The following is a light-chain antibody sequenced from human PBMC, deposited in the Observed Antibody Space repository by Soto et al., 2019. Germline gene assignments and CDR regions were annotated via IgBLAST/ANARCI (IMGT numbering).Light chain of an antibody. J-gene: IGKJ2*02. CDR2: WAS. CDR3: QHYYSSPCT. Sequence: DIVMTQSPDSLAVSLGERATINCRSSQNVLYSSNNKNYLAWYQQKPGQPPKLLIYWASTRESGVPDRFSGSGSGTDFTLTISSLQAEDVAVYYCQHYYSSPCTFGQGTKLEIK. CDR1: QNVLYSSNNKNY. V-gene: IGKV4-1*01.